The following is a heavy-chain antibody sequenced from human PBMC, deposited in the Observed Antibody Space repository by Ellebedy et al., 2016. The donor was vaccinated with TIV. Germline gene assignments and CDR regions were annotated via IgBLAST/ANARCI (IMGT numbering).Heavy chain of an antibody. CDR1: GGFVTSTSYY. J-gene: IGHJ5*02. D-gene: IGHD3-22*01. V-gene: IGHV4-39*01. Sequence: MPSETLSLTCNVSGGFVTSTSYYWAWIRQSPGKGLEWIGSIYYSGSTYHNPSLKSRVTFSVDTTRNQFSLELRSVTAADTAVYYCARRSIVVAHFSSWGQGILVIVSS. CDR2: IYYSGST. CDR3: ARRSIVVAHFSS.